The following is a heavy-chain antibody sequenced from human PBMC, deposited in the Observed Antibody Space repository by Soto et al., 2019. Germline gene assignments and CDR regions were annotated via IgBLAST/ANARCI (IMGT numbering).Heavy chain of an antibody. CDR2: IIPIFGTA. CDR3: ARDFKGSSWYDY. Sequence: ASVKVSCKASGGTFSSYAISWVRQAPGQGLEWMGGIIPIFGTANYAQKFQGRVTITADESTSTAYMELSSLRSEDTAVYYCARDFKGSSWYDYWGQGTLVTVPS. D-gene: IGHD6-13*01. CDR1: GGTFSSYA. V-gene: IGHV1-69*13. J-gene: IGHJ4*02.